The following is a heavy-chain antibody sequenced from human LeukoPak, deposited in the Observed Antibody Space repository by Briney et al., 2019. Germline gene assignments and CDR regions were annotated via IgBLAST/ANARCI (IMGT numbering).Heavy chain of an antibody. CDR1: GFTFSSYA. D-gene: IGHD6-19*01. Sequence: PGGSLRLSCAASGFTFSSYAMSWVRQAPGKGLEWVSAISGSGGSTYHADSVKGRFTISRDNSKNTLYLQMNSLRAEDTAVYYCAKVGSSGWYKAIDYWGQGTLVTVSS. CDR2: ISGSGGST. V-gene: IGHV3-23*01. J-gene: IGHJ4*02. CDR3: AKVGSSGWYKAIDY.